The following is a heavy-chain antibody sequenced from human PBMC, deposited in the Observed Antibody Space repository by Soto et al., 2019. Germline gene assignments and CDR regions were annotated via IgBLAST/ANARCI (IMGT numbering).Heavy chain of an antibody. V-gene: IGHV3-48*01. J-gene: IGHJ4*02. CDR2: VSSSSSTI. CDR3: ASSRLTTVPTSFAY. Sequence: PGGSLRLSCAASGFTFSSYSMNWVRQAPGKGLEWVSYVSSSSSTIYYADSVKGRFTISRDNAKNSLYLQMNSLRAEDTAVYYCASSRLTTVPTSFAYWGQGTLVTVSS. D-gene: IGHD4-17*01. CDR1: GFTFSSYS.